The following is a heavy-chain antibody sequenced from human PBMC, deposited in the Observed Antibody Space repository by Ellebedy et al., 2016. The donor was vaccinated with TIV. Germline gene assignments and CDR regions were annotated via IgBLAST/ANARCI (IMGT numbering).Heavy chain of an antibody. J-gene: IGHJ4*02. Sequence: GESLKISCAASGFTFSSYAMNWVRQAPGKGLEWVSAISGSGDTTYYADSVKGRFTISRDNSQDTVHLQMNSLRAEDTAVYYCARGGTYRPDYWGQGTLVTVSS. CDR1: GFTFSSYA. CDR2: ISGSGDTT. D-gene: IGHD3-16*02. V-gene: IGHV3-23*01. CDR3: ARGGTYRPDY.